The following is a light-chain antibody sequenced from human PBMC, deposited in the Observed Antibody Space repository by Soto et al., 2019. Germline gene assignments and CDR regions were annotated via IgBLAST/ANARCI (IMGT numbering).Light chain of an antibody. CDR1: SGHSNYA. Sequence: QSVLTQSPSASASLGASVKLTCTLSSGHSNYAIAWQQQQPEKGPRYLMKVNSDGSHRKGDGIPDRFSGSSSGAQRYLTISSLQSEDEADYYCQTWGTGIRVFGTGTKLTVL. CDR3: QTWGTGIRV. CDR2: VNSDGSH. J-gene: IGLJ1*01. V-gene: IGLV4-69*01.